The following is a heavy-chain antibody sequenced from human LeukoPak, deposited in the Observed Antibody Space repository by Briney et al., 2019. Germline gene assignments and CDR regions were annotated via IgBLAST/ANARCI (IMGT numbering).Heavy chain of an antibody. CDR2: IYYSGTT. CDR1: GGSISPYY. J-gene: IGHJ4*02. D-gene: IGHD3-10*01. Sequence: SETLSLTCSVSGGSISPYYWSWIRQPPGKGLEWIGYIYYSGTTNYNPSLQSRVTISVATSKNQFSLKLSSVTAADTAVYYCAREGFGELSHFDYWGQGTLVTVSS. CDR3: AREGFGELSHFDY. V-gene: IGHV4-59*12.